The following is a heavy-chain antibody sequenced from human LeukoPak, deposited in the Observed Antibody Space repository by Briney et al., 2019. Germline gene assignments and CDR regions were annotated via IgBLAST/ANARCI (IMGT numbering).Heavy chain of an antibody. D-gene: IGHD2-21*02. V-gene: IGHV3-23*01. CDR2: ISGSGGST. Sequence: GGSLRLSCAASGFTFSSYWMSWVRQAPGKGLEWVSAISGSGGSTYYADSVKGRFTISRDNSKNTLLLQMNSLRAEDTAVYYCAKARVVVTAIQDYWGQGTLVTVSS. CDR3: AKARVVVTAIQDY. CDR1: GFTFSSYW. J-gene: IGHJ4*02.